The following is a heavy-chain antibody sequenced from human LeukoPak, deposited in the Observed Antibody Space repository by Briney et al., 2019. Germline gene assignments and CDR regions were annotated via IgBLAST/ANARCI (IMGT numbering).Heavy chain of an antibody. J-gene: IGHJ4*02. D-gene: IGHD2-2*01. CDR1: GFTFSSYS. CDR2: ISSSSSYI. Sequence: GGSLRLSCAASGFTFSSYSMNWVRQAPGKGLEWVSSISSSSSYIYYADSVKGRFTISRDNAKNSLYLQMNSLRAEDTAVYYCARAASTSSPFDYWGQGTLVTVAS. CDR3: ARAASTSSPFDY. V-gene: IGHV3-21*01.